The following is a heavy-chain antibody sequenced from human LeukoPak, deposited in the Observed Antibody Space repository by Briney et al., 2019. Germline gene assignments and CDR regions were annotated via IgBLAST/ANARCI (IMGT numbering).Heavy chain of an antibody. CDR1: GGSISSSNW. CDR3: ARKDIAVAGTGFDY. V-gene: IGHV4-4*02. D-gene: IGHD6-19*01. CDR2: IYHSGST. Sequence: SGTLSLTCAVSGGSISSSNWWSWVRQPPGKGLEGIGEIYHSGSTNYNPSLKSRVTISVDKAKNQFSLKLSSVTAADKAVYYCARKDIAVAGTGFDYWGQGTLVTVSS. J-gene: IGHJ4*02.